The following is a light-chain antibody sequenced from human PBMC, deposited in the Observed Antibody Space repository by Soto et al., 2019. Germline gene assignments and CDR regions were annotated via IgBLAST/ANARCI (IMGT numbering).Light chain of an antibody. CDR3: QQYNSYWT. J-gene: IGKJ3*01. V-gene: IGKV1-5*01. CDR1: QGISSW. Sequence: GGRVTITCRASQGISSWLAWYQQKPGKAPKLLIYDASSLESGVPSRFSGSGSGTEFTLTISSLQPDDFATYYCQQYNSYWTFGPGTKVDIK. CDR2: DAS.